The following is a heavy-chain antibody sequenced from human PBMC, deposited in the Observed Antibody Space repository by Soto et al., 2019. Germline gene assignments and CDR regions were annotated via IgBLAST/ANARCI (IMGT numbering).Heavy chain of an antibody. V-gene: IGHV1-2*04. CDR3: ARDGEGGDPGGYFDY. D-gene: IGHD3-10*01. J-gene: IGHJ4*02. Sequence: ASVKVSCKASGYTFTGYYMHWVRQAPGQGLEWMGWINPNSGGTNYAQKFQGWVTMTRDTSISTAYMELSRLRSDDTAVYYCARDGEGGDPGGYFDYWGQGTLVTVSS. CDR1: GYTFTGYY. CDR2: INPNSGGT.